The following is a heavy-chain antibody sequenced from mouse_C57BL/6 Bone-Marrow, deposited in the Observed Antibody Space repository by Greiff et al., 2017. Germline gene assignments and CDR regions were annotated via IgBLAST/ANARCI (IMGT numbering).Heavy chain of an antibody. J-gene: IGHJ2*01. V-gene: IGHV5-12*01. Sequence: EVQLMESGGGLVQPGGSLKLSCAASGFTFSDYYLYWVRQTPEKRLEWVAYISNGGGSTYYPDTVKGRFTISRDNAKNTLYLQMSRLKSEDTAMYYCARHGGMGFDDWGQGTTLTVSS. CDR3: ARHGGMGFDD. CDR1: GFTFSDYY. CDR2: ISNGGGST. D-gene: IGHD2-10*02.